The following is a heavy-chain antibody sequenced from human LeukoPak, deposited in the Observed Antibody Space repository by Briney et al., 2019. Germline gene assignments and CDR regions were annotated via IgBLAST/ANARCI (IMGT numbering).Heavy chain of an antibody. V-gene: IGHV1-69*05. CDR2: IIPIFGTA. CDR1: GGTFSSYA. Sequence: SVKVSCKASGGTFSSYAISWVRQAPGQGLEWMGGIIPIFGTANYAQKFQGRVTITTDESTSTAYMELSSLRSEDTAVYYCASTTCPNYSNLRGECYYYYMDVWGKGTTVTVSS. D-gene: IGHD4-11*01. J-gene: IGHJ6*03. CDR3: ASTTCPNYSNLRGECYYYYMDV.